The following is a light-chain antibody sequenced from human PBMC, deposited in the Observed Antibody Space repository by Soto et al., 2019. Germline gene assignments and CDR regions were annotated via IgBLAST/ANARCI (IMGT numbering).Light chain of an antibody. V-gene: IGKV3-20*01. J-gene: IGKJ1*01. CDR1: QSVSSFY. Sequence: EIVLTQSPGTLSLSPGESATLSCRASQSVSSFYLAWYQHKPGQSPRLLISGASSRAAGIPDRFSGGGSGTDFTLTISRLEPEDFAVYYCQQCARSPWTFGQGTKVEIK. CDR2: GAS. CDR3: QQCARSPWT.